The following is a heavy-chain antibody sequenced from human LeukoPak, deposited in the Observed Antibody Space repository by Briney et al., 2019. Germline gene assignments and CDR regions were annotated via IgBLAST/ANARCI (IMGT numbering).Heavy chain of an antibody. CDR2: ISSSSSTI. CDR3: ARGTYYYDSSGSHS. D-gene: IGHD3-22*01. CDR1: GFTFSSYS. V-gene: IGHV3-48*01. Sequence: PGGSLRLSCAASGFTFSSYSMNWVRQAPGKGLGWVSYISSSSSTIYCADSVKGRFTISRDNAKNSLYLQMNSLRAEDTAVYYCARGTYYYDSSGSHSWGQGTLVTVSS. J-gene: IGHJ4*02.